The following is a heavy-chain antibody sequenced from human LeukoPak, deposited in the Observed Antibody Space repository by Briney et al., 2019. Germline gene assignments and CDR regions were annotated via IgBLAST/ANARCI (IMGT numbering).Heavy chain of an antibody. D-gene: IGHD4-17*01. CDR3: ARGVYGAYFDF. CDR2: KESNGYT. Sequence: PSETLSLTCNLSGGSLSGFYWSWLRQPPGKGLGWIAYKESNGYTEYYPSLMSRVKISLDTSKNQLSLELTSVTAADTAVYYCARGVYGAYFDFWGQGTLVTVSS. V-gene: IGHV4-59*01. J-gene: IGHJ4*02. CDR1: GGSLSGFY.